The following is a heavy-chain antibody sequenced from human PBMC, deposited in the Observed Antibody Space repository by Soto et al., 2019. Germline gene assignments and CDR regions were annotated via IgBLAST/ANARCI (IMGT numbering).Heavy chain of an antibody. D-gene: IGHD7-27*01. Sequence: SETLSLTCSVSGDPVSSGSYYWTWVRQHPVKGLEWIGYIYHTGSTYYNPSLQSRLIMSIDTSKNQFSLHLYSVTAADTAVYFCAAKLGTTHYFDFWGQGSLVTVS. CDR1: GDPVSSGSYY. CDR3: AAKLGTTHYFDF. V-gene: IGHV4-31*03. CDR2: IYHTGST. J-gene: IGHJ4*02.